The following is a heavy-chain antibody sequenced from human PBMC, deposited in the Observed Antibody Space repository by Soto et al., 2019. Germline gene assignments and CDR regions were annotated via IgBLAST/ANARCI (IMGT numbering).Heavy chain of an antibody. V-gene: IGHV3-11*06. CDR2: ISSSSSYT. D-gene: IGHD5-12*01. CDR1: GFTFSDYY. CDR3: ARDLVATLYYFDY. Sequence: VGSLRLSCAASGFTFSDYYMSWIRQAPGKGLEWVSYISSSSSYTNYADSVKGRFTISRDNAKNSLYLQMNSLRAEDTAVYYCARDLVATLYYFDYWGQGTLVTVSS. J-gene: IGHJ4*02.